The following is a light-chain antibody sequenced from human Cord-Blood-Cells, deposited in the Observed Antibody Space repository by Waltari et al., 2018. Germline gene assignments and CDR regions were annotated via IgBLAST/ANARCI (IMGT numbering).Light chain of an antibody. J-gene: IGLJ1*01. CDR1: SSDVGGYNY. CDR2: DVS. Sequence: QSALTPPASVSGSPGQSITISCPGTSSDVGGYNYVSWYQQHPGKAPKLMIYDVSNLPSGVSNRFSGSKSGNTASLTISGLQAEDEADYYCSSYTSSSTYVFGTGTKVTVL. CDR3: SSYTSSSTYV. V-gene: IGLV2-14*01.